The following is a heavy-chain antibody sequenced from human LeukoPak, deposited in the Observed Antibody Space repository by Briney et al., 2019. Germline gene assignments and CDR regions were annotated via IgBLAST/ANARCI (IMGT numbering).Heavy chain of an antibody. Sequence: SETLSLTCTVSGVSISSYYWSWIRQPPGKGLEWIGYIYYSGSTSYNPSLKSRVTISVDTSKNQFSLRLSSVTAADTAVYYCASFSALNSYWGQGTLVTVSS. J-gene: IGHJ4*02. V-gene: IGHV4-59*08. CDR1: GVSISSYY. CDR2: IYYSGST. CDR3: ASFSALNSY. D-gene: IGHD3-16*01.